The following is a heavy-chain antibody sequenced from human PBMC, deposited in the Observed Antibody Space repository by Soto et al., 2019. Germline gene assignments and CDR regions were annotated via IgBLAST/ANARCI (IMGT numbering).Heavy chain of an antibody. CDR3: ARAPPSEAVAGTGYYFGLDV. Sequence: SETLSLTCAVYGGSFSGYYWSWIRQRPRKALEWIGYIYNSGITNYNPSLRNRGTISLDTSKNQFSLNLKSVPPADTAIYYCARAPPSEAVAGTGYYFGLDVWGQGTTVTVSS. CDR1: GGSFSGYY. J-gene: IGHJ6*02. CDR2: IYNSGIT. D-gene: IGHD6-19*01. V-gene: IGHV4-34*11.